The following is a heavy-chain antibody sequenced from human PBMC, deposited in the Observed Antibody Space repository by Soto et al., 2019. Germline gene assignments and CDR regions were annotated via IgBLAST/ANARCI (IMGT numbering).Heavy chain of an antibody. CDR2: ISNDGNYK. J-gene: IGHJ6*02. D-gene: IGHD1-26*01. Sequence: LRLSCAASGFVFSGYGMHWVRQAPGKGLDWVALISNDGNYKSYTDSVKGRFTISRDNSKNTLYLQMNSLRPEDTALYYCAEDWKWALKDFSCYGMNVWGQGTTVTVSS. CDR3: AEDWKWALKDFSCYGMNV. CDR1: GFVFSGYG. V-gene: IGHV3-30*18.